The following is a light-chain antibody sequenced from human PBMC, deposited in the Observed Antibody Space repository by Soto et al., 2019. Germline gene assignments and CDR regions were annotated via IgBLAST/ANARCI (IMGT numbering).Light chain of an antibody. CDR2: GVT. V-gene: IGLV2-14*01. CDR1: SSDVGAYYS. J-gene: IGLJ1*01. CDR3: SSYTSGSSHYV. Sequence: QSALTQPASVYGSPGQSITISCTGTSSDVGAYYSVSWYQHHPGKAPKLIIYGVTNRPSGVSNRFSGSKSGNTASLTISGLQAEDEADYHCSSYTSGSSHYVFGTGTKLTVL.